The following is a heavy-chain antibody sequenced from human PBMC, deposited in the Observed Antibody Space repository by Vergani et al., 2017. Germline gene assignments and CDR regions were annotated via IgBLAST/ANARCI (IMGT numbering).Heavy chain of an antibody. CDR2: INHSGST. J-gene: IGHJ6*03. Sequence: QVQLQESGPGLVKPSKPLSLTATVSGGSISSGGSYWSWFRQPPGKGLEWIGEINHSGSTNYNPSLKSRVTISVDTSKNQFSLKLSSVTAADTAVYYCARVDYYYYMDVWGKGTTVTVSS. V-gene: IGHV4-31*03. CDR3: ARVDYYYYMDV. CDR1: GGSISSGGSY.